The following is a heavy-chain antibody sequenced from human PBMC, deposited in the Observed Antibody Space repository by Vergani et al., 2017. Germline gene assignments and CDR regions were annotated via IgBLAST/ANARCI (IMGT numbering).Heavy chain of an antibody. D-gene: IGHD3-9*01. Sequence: QITLRESGPALVKPTQTLTLTCTFSGFSLSTSGMCVSWIRQPPGKALEWLARIDWDDDKYYSTSLKTRLTISKDTSKNQVVLTMTNMDPVDTATYYCVHRLGYFDWDGAFDVWGPGTMVTVSS. CDR2: IDWDDDK. CDR1: GFSLSTSGMC. J-gene: IGHJ3*01. CDR3: VHRLGYFDWDGAFDV. V-gene: IGHV2-70*15.